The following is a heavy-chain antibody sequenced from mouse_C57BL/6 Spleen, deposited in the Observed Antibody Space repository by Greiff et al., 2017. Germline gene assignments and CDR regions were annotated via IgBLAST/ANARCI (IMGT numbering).Heavy chain of an antibody. Sequence: VKLMESGAELVRPGASVTLSCKASGYTFTDYEMHWVKQTPVHGLEWIGAIDPETGGTAYNQKFKGKAILTADKSSSTAYMELRSLTSEDSAVYYCTRYGYDPAWFAYWGQGTLVTVSA. CDR2: IDPETGGT. D-gene: IGHD2-2*01. J-gene: IGHJ3*01. CDR3: TRYGYDPAWFAY. V-gene: IGHV1-15*01. CDR1: GYTFTDYE.